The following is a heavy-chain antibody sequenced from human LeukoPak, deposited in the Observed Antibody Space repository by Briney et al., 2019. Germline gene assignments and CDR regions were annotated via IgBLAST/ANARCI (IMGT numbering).Heavy chain of an antibody. CDR2: IYYSGST. V-gene: IGHV4-61*08. Sequence: SGPTLVNPTQTLTLTCTFSGFSLSTSGMCVSWIRQPPGKGLEWIGYIYYSGSTNYNPSLKSRVTISVDTSKNQFSLKLSSVTAADTAVYYCARVQQDFDWLSLQWQKVDGMDVWGQGTTVTVSS. J-gene: IGHJ6*02. CDR3: ARVQQDFDWLSLQWQKVDGMDV. CDR1: GFSLSTSGMC. D-gene: IGHD3-9*01.